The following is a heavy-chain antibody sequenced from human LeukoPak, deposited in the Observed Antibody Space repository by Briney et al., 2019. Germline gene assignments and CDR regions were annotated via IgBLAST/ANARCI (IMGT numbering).Heavy chain of an antibody. CDR3: ARDNSHPTTGVFGGRVYWFDP. CDR1: GGTFSSYA. J-gene: IGHJ5*02. CDR2: IIAIFGTA. V-gene: IGHV1-69*01. D-gene: IGHD3-10*01. Sequence: ASVKVSCEASGGTFSSYAISWVRQAPGQGLEWMGGIIAIFGTANYAQKFQGRVTITADESTSTAYMELSSLRSEDTAVYYCARDNSHPTTGVFGGRVYWFDPWGQGTLVTVSS.